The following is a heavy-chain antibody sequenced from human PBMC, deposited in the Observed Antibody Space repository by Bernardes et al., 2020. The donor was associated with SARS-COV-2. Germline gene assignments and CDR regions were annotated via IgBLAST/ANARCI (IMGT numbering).Heavy chain of an antibody. CDR3: AKTISPDPPPWYGMDA. CDR1: GFTFSSYW. V-gene: IGHV3-7*01. CDR2: IKGDGSQR. J-gene: IGHJ6*02. Sequence: GGSLRLSCAASGFTFSSYWMSWVRQAPGKGLEWVANIKGDGSQRSSVDSVRGRFTISRDNAKNLLYLQMNSLRAEDTAVYYCAKTISPDPPPWYGMDAWGQGTTVTVSS.